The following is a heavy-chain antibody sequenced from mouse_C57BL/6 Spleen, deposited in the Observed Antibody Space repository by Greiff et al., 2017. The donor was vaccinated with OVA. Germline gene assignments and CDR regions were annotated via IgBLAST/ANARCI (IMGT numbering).Heavy chain of an antibody. V-gene: IGHV3-6*01. D-gene: IGHD3-1*01. CDR3: ARGGLLDYFDY. CDR1: GYSITSGYY. CDR2: ISYDGSN. J-gene: IGHJ2*01. Sequence: EESGPGLVKPSQSLSLTCSVTGYSITSGYYWNWIRQFPGNKLEWMGYISYDGSNNYNPSLKNRISITRDTSKNQFFLKLNSVTTEDTATYYCARGGLLDYFDYWGQGTTLTVSS.